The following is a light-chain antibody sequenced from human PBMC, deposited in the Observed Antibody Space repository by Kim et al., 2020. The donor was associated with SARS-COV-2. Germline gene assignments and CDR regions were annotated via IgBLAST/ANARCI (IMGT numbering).Light chain of an antibody. CDR1: KLGNKY. J-gene: IGLJ2*01. CDR3: LTWDSHTAL. CDR2: QDN. V-gene: IGLV3-1*01. Sequence: SYELTQPPSVSVSPGQTASIPCSGNKLGNKYACWYQQKPGQSPVLVIYQDNRRGSGIPERFSGPNSGNTATLTISGTQTMDEADYYCLTWDSHTALFGG.